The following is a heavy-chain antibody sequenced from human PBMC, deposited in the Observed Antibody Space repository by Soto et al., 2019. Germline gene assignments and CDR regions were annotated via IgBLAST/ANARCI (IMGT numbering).Heavy chain of an antibody. V-gene: IGHV1-69*13. CDR1: GGTFSSYA. J-gene: IGHJ6*02. CDR3: ASHSCGGDCYSGWGYYYYGMDV. CDR2: IIPIFGTA. Sequence: ASVKVSCKASGGTFSSYAISWVRQAPGQGLEWMGGIIPIFGTANYAQKFQGRVTITADGSTSTAYMELSSLRSEDTAVYYCASHSCGGDCYSGWGYYYYGMDVWGQGTTVTVSS. D-gene: IGHD2-21*02.